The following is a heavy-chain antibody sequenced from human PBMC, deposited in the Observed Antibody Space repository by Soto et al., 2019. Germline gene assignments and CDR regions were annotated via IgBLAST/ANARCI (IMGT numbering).Heavy chain of an antibody. CDR1: GFTFSSYA. D-gene: IGHD4-17*01. J-gene: IGHJ4*02. V-gene: IGHV3-30-3*01. CDR2: ISYDGSNK. Sequence: QVQLVESGGGVVQPGRSLRLSCAASGFTFSSYAMHWVRQAPGKGLEWVAVISYDGSNKYYADSVKGRFTISRDNSKNTRYLQMNSLRAEDTAVFYCAREENYGDYNYWGQGTLVTVSS. CDR3: AREENYGDYNY.